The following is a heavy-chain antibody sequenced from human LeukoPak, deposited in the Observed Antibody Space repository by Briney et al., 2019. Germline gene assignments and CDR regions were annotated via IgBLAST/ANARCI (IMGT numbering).Heavy chain of an antibody. D-gene: IGHD3-3*01. CDR3: ARGDFWSGAPTD. CDR1: GHFISRYY. V-gene: IGHV4-59*07. Sequence: SDTLSLPCTLSGHFISRYYWSWIRQPPGTALEWIGYFYFAGRADYNPSLKSRVSMSVDTSKNQFCLRVNSMTAADTAVYYCARGDFWSGAPTDWGQGTLVTVSS. J-gene: IGHJ4*02. CDR2: FYFAGRA.